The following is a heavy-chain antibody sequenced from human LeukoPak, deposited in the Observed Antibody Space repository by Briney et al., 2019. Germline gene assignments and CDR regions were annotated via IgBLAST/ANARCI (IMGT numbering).Heavy chain of an antibody. CDR2: ISYDGSNK. Sequence: SGGSLRLSCAASGFTFSSYGMHWVRQAPGKGLEWVAVISYDGSNKYYADSVKGRFTISRDNSKNTLYLQMNSLRAEDTAVYYCAKARILGSIHLDYWGQGTLVTVSS. CDR3: AKARILGSIHLDY. D-gene: IGHD3-3*02. CDR1: GFTFSSYG. J-gene: IGHJ4*02. V-gene: IGHV3-30*18.